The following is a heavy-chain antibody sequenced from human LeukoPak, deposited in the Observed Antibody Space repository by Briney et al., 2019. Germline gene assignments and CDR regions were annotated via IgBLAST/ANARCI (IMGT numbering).Heavy chain of an antibody. D-gene: IGHD6-19*01. CDR3: ARGAAVAGLDY. J-gene: IGHJ4*02. Sequence: SETLSLTCTVSGGSIRNDYWSWIRQPAGKGLEWIGRIYDNENTNYNPSLKSRVTMSVDTSKNHFSLKLSSVTAADTAVYYCARGAAVAGLDYWGQGTLVTVSS. V-gene: IGHV4-4*07. CDR1: GGSIRNDY. CDR2: IYDNENT.